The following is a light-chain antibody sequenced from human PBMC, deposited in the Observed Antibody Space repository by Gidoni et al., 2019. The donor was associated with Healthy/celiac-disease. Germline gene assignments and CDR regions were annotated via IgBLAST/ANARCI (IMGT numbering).Light chain of an antibody. CDR2: QDS. J-gene: IGLJ2*01. CDR3: QAWDSSTHVV. CDR1: KLGDKY. V-gene: IGLV3-1*01. Sequence: SYELTQPPSVSVSPGQTARITCTGDKLGDKYACWYQQKPGQSPVLVIYQDSKRPSGIPERFSGSNSGNTATRTISGTQAMDEADYYCQAWDSSTHVVFGGGTKLTVL.